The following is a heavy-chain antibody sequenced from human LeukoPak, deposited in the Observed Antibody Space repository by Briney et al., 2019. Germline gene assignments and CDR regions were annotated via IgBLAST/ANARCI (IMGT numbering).Heavy chain of an antibody. D-gene: IGHD6-19*01. J-gene: IGHJ4*02. Sequence: RGSLRLSCAASGFSFSTYAMSWVRQAPGKGLEWVSSISYNSATIYYGNSVKGRFASFRDNSKNRLYLQMNSLGAEDTAVYFCARISGWSGTDDWGQASPVTVSS. V-gene: IGHV3-23*01. CDR1: GFSFSTYA. CDR2: ISYNSATI. CDR3: ARISGWSGTDD.